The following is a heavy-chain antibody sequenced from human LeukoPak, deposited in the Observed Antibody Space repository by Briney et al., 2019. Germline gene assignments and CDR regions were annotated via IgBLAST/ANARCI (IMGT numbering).Heavy chain of an antibody. CDR3: TRMGYSSSWFCFDY. V-gene: IGHV4-59*01. D-gene: IGHD6-13*01. J-gene: IGHJ4*02. CDR1: GGSISSYY. Sequence: SETLSLTCTVSGGSISSYYWSWIRQPPGKGLEWIGYIYYSGSTNYNPSLKSRVTISGDTSKNQFSLKLSSVTAADTAVYYCTRMGYSSSWFCFDYWGQGTLVTVSS. CDR2: IYYSGST.